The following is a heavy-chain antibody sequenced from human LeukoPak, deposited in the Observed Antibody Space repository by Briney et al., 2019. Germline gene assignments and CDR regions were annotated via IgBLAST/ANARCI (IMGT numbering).Heavy chain of an antibody. CDR3: ARDSGSYYGGFDY. CDR2: INHSGST. D-gene: IGHD1-26*01. V-gene: IGHV4-34*01. Sequence: SETLSLTCAVYGGSFSGYYWSWIRQPPGKGLEWIGEINHSGSTNYNPSLKSRVTISVDTSKNQFSLKLSSVTAADTAVYYCARDSGSYYGGFDYWGQGTLVTVSS. J-gene: IGHJ4*02. CDR1: GGSFSGYY.